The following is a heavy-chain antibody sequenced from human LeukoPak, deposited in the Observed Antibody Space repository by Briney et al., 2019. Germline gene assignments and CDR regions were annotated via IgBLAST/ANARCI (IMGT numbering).Heavy chain of an antibody. Sequence: PRESLKISCKGSGYSFTSYWIGWVRQMPGKGLEWMGIIYPGDSDTRYSASFQGQVTISADKSISTAYLQWSSLKASDTAMYYCARHPNDYGDYPGGWGQGTLVTVSS. CDR2: IYPGDSDT. CDR1: GYSFTSYW. CDR3: ARHPNDYGDYPGG. V-gene: IGHV5-51*01. D-gene: IGHD4-17*01. J-gene: IGHJ4*02.